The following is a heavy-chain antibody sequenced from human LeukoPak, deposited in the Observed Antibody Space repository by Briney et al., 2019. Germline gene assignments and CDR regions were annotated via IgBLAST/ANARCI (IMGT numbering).Heavy chain of an antibody. J-gene: IGHJ4*02. CDR3: AKELLSGIAARGPFDY. CDR1: GFTFSRYS. V-gene: IGHV3-21*04. D-gene: IGHD2-21*02. Sequence: GGSLRLSCAASGFTFSRYSMNWVRQAPGKGLEWVSSISRSSSYIYYADLVKGRFTISRDNAKNSLYLQMNSLRAGDTAVYYCAKELLSGIAARGPFDYWGQGTLITVSS. CDR2: ISRSSSYI.